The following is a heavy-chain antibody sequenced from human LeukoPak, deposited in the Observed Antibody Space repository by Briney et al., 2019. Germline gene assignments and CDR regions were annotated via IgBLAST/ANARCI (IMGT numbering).Heavy chain of an antibody. CDR1: GYTFTSYG. J-gene: IGHJ4*02. Sequence: ASVEVSCKASGYTFTSYGISWVRQAPGQGLEWMGWISAYNGNTNYAQKLKGRVTMTTDTSTSTAYMEMRSLRSDDTAVYYCARDQDLRGSGSYYNSFDYWGQGTLVTVSS. V-gene: IGHV1-18*01. CDR3: ARDQDLRGSGSYYNSFDY. D-gene: IGHD3-10*01. CDR2: ISAYNGNT.